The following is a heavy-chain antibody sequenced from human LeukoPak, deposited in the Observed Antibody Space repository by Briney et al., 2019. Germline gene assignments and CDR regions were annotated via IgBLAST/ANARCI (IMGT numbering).Heavy chain of an antibody. CDR3: ARSGNYYDTSGLLY. J-gene: IGHJ4*02. V-gene: IGHV3-48*02. CDR2: ISSSSITL. CDR1: GVMKTYS. D-gene: IGHD3-22*01. Sequence: PGRSLRLSCAASGVMKTYSMNWVRQAPGKGLEWISYISSSSITLNYADSVKGRFTISRDNAKNLVFLHMNSLRDEDTAVYYCARSGNYYDTSGLLYWGQGALVIVSS.